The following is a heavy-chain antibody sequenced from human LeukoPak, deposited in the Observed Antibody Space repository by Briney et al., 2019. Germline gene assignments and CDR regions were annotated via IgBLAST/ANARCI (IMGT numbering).Heavy chain of an antibody. V-gene: IGHV3-23*01. CDR1: GFTFSSYA. CDR3: AKIATGWELLASFDY. Sequence: PGGSLRLSCAASGFTFSSYAMSWVRQAPGKGLEWVSAISGSGGSTYYADSVKGRFTISRDNSKNALYLQMSSLRAEDTAVYYCAKIATGWELLASFDYWGQGTLVTVSS. D-gene: IGHD1-26*01. CDR2: ISGSGGST. J-gene: IGHJ4*02.